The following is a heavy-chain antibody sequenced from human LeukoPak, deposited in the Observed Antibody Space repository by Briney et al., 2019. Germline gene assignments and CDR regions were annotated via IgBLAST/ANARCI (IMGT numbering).Heavy chain of an antibody. CDR1: GGSISSHY. CDR2: IYYSGST. J-gene: IGHJ4*02. D-gene: IGHD3-22*01. V-gene: IGHV4-59*11. Sequence: SETLSLTCTVSGGSISSHYWSWIRQPPGKGLEWIGYIYYSGSTNYNPSLKSRVTISVDTSKNQFSLKLSSVTAADTAVYYCASVYDGSGYYNSRYFDYWGQGTLVTVSS. CDR3: ASVYDGSGYYNSRYFDY.